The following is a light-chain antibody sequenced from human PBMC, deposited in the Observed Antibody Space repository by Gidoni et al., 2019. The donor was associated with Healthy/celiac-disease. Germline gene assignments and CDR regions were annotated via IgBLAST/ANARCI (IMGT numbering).Light chain of an antibody. Sequence: QSALTQPASVSGSPRPSNTISGTGTSSAVGSYNLVSCYQQHPGKAPKLMIYEVSKRPSGVSNRFSGSKSGNTASLTISGLQAEDEADYYCCSYAGSSAVVFGGGTKLTVL. CDR3: CSYAGSSAVV. CDR2: EVS. CDR1: SSAVGSYNL. J-gene: IGLJ2*01. V-gene: IGLV2-23*02.